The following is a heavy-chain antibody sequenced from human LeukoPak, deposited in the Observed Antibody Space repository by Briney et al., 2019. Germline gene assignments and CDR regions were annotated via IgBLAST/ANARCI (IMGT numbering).Heavy chain of an antibody. J-gene: IGHJ4*02. V-gene: IGHV3-23*01. CDR3: AKDPSDFLVDC. CDR1: GFTFYTYA. CDR2: ISGSGGTT. Sequence: GGSLRLSCAASGFTFYTYATNWVRQAPGKGLQWVAAISGSGGTTYYADSVKGRFTISRDNSKNTVYLQLSSLRAEDTAVYYCAKDPSDFLVDCWGQGTLVTVSS. D-gene: IGHD2-21*02.